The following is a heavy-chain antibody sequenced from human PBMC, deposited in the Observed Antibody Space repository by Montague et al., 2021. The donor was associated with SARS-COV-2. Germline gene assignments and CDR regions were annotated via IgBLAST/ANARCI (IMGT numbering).Heavy chain of an antibody. Sequence: SLRLSCAASGFTVSSNYMSWVRQAPGKGLEWVSVIYSGGSTYYADSVKGRFTISRHNSKNTLYLQMNSLRAEDTAVYYCARDLTYGSGRSYYYYGMDVWGQGPTVTVSS. CDR2: IYSGGST. D-gene: IGHD3-10*01. J-gene: IGHJ6*02. CDR3: ARDLTYGSGRSYYYYGMDV. V-gene: IGHV3-53*04. CDR1: GFTVSSNY.